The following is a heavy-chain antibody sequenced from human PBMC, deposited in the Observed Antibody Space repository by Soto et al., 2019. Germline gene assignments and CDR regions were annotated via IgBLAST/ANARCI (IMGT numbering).Heavy chain of an antibody. CDR1: GGSISSYY. D-gene: IGHD3-22*01. J-gene: IGHJ4*02. CDR2: IYYSGST. CDR3: ARRRAYYYDSSGYCCPYYFDY. V-gene: IGHV4-59*01. Sequence: SETLSLTCTVSGGSISSYYWSWIRQPPGKGLEWIGYIYYSGSTNYNPSLKSRVTTSVDTSTDQFSLKLSSVTAADTAVYYCARRRAYYYDSSGYCCPYYFDYWGQGTLVTVSS.